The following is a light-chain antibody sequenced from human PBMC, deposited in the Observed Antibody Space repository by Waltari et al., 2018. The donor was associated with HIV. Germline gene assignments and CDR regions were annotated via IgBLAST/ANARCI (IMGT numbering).Light chain of an antibody. J-gene: IGLJ2*01. Sequence: HSVLTQPASLSGAPGPSTTTPSPGTTTDFCDAYYVVRYQQRPGKAPKLVIYDVTQRPGGIAQRFAGSRGGTTAALTISGLQAEDEADYYCSSDARNSPWLFGGGTKLTVL. CDR3: SSDARNSPWL. CDR2: DVT. V-gene: IGLV2-14*03. CDR1: TTDFCDAYY.